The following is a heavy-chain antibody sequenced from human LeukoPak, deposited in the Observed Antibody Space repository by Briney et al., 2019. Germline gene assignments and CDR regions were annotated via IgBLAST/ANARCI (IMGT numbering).Heavy chain of an antibody. CDR2: ISGSGGST. J-gene: IGHJ6*02. CDR3: AKEVPYSSGWYSYYYGMDV. CDR1: GFTFSSYA. D-gene: IGHD6-19*01. V-gene: IGHV3-23*01. Sequence: GGSLRLSCAASGFTFSSYAMSWVRQAPGKGLEWVSAISGSGGSTYYADSVKGRFTISRDNFKNTLYLQMNSLRAEDTAVYYCAKEVPYSSGWYSYYYGMDVWGQGTTVTVSS.